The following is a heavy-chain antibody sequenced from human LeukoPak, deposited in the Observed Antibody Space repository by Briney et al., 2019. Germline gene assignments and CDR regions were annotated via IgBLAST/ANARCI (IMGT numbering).Heavy chain of an antibody. CDR2: ISSNGGST. V-gene: IGHV3-64*01. CDR3: ARAQNDVEMATINDAFDI. CDR1: GFTFSSYA. D-gene: IGHD5-24*01. Sequence: GGSLRLSXAASGFTFSSYAMHWVRQAPGKGLEYVSAISSNGGSTYYANSVKGRFTISRDNSKNTLYLQMGSLRAEDMAVYYCARAQNDVEMATINDAFDIWGQGTMVTVSS. J-gene: IGHJ3*02.